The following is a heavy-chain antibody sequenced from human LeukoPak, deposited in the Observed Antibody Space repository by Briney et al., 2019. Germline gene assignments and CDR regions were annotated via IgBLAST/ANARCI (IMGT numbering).Heavy chain of an antibody. Sequence: GGSLRLSCAASGFSFSSYAMNWVRQAPGKGLEWVSLVSGSGDRTYYSDPVKGRFAISRDNSKNTAYLQMNSLRADDTAVYYCARTGSSWYDNPPFDFWGQGALVTVSS. J-gene: IGHJ4*02. D-gene: IGHD6-13*01. CDR1: GFSFSSYA. V-gene: IGHV3-23*01. CDR2: VSGSGDRT. CDR3: ARTGSSWYDNPPFDF.